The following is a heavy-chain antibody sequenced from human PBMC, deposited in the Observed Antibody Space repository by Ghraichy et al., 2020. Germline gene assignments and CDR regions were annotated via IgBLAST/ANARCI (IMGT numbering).Heavy chain of an antibody. CDR2: IYTSGST. J-gene: IGHJ4*02. Sequence: SETLSLTCTVSGGSISSYYWSWIRQPAGKGLEWIGRIYTSGSTNYNPSLKSRVTMSVDTSKNQFSLKLSSVTAADTAVYYCARGLYYYDSSGYWYWGQGTLVTVSS. V-gene: IGHV4-4*07. CDR1: GGSISSYY. D-gene: IGHD3-22*01. CDR3: ARGLYYYDSSGYWY.